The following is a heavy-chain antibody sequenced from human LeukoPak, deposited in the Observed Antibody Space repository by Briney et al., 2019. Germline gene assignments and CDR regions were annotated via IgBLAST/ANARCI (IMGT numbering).Heavy chain of an antibody. CDR2: IYYSGST. D-gene: IGHD5-18*01. V-gene: IGHV4-59*01. CDR1: VGSLSLYH. Sequence: PSETLSLTCTVSVGSLSLYHWSWLRQSRGKGLEWIGYIYYSGSTNYNPSLKSRVTISVDTSKNQFSLKLSSVTAADAAVYYCARGGLWFGSDVWGKGTTVTVSS. J-gene: IGHJ6*04. CDR3: ARGGLWFGSDV.